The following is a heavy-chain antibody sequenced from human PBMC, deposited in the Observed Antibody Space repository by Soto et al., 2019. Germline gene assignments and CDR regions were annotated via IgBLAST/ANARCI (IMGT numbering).Heavy chain of an antibody. CDR1: GFTFSTYG. Sequence: QVQLVESGGGVVQPGRSLRLSCAASGFTFSTYGMHWVRQAPGKGLEWVAVIWYDGSNKYYADSVKGRFTISRDNSNNTLYLQMNSLRAEDTAVYYCARSPAGYSYGYGADYCGQGTLVTVSS. D-gene: IGHD5-18*01. CDR2: IWYDGSNK. V-gene: IGHV3-33*01. J-gene: IGHJ4*02. CDR3: ARSPAGYSYGYGADY.